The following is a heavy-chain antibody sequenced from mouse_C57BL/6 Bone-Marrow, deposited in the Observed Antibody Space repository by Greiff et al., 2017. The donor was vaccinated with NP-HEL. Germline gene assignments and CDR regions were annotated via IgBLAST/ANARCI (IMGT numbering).Heavy chain of an antibody. V-gene: IGHV1-81*01. CDR3: ARSGCYY. CDR1: GYTFTSYG. Sequence: VKLMESGAELARPGASVKLSCKASGYTFTSYGISWVKQRTGQGLEWIGEIYPRSGNTYYNEKFKGKDTLTADKSSSTAYMELRSLTSEDSAVYFCARSGCYYWGQGTLVTVSA. J-gene: IGHJ3*01. CDR2: IYPRSGNT. D-gene: IGHD3-1*01.